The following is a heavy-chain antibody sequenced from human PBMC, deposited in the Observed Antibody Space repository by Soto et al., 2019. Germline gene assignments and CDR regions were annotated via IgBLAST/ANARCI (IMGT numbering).Heavy chain of an antibody. CDR3: TTNRPGYSYGTHGFDY. CDR2: IRSKANSYAT. CDR1: EGTCAGLA. V-gene: IGHV3-73*01. D-gene: IGHD5-18*01. J-gene: IGHJ4*02. Sequence: YGVAEGTCAGLAVRRIIKTYGKGLEWVGRIRSKANSYATVYIESVKGRFTISRDDSKNTAYLQMNSLKTEDTAVYYCTTNRPGYSYGTHGFDYWGQGILVTVSS.